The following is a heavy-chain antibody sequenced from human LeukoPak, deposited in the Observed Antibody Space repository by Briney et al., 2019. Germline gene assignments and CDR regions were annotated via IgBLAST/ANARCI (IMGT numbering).Heavy chain of an antibody. CDR2: ISSNGGRT. CDR1: GFTFSSYA. J-gene: IGHJ3*02. Sequence: GGSLRLSCAASGFTFSSYAMHWVRQAPGKGLEYVSAISSNGGRTYYANSVKGRFTISRDNSKNTLYLQMGSLRAEDMAVYYCARAPAMDDAFDIWGQGTMGTVSS. CDR3: ARAPAMDDAFDI. D-gene: IGHD2-2*01. V-gene: IGHV3-64*01.